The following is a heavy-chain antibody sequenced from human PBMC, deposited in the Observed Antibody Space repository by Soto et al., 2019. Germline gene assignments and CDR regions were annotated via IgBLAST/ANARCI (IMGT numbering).Heavy chain of an antibody. J-gene: IGHJ3*02. D-gene: IGHD1-26*01. CDR3: ARDSIVGATDAFDI. CDR2: IWYDGSNK. V-gene: IGHV3-33*01. Sequence: QVQLVESGGGVVQPGRSLRLSCAASGFTFSSYGMHWVRQAPGKGLEWVAVIWYDGSNKYYADSVKGRFTISRDNSKNTLYLQMNSLRAEDTAVYYCARDSIVGATDAFDIWGQGTMVTVSS. CDR1: GFTFSSYG.